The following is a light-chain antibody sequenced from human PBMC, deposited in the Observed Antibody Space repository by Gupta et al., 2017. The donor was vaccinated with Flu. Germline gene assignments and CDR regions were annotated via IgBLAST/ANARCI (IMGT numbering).Light chain of an antibody. CDR1: QSVSTY. CDR2: DAS. Sequence: EIVLTQSPATLSLSPGERATLYCRASQSVSTYLAWYQHKPGQSPRLLIYDASNRATGIPARFSGSGSGTDFTLTISSREPEDFAVYYCQQRDNWPPITFGQGTRLEI. J-gene: IGKJ5*01. CDR3: QQRDNWPPIT. V-gene: IGKV3-11*01.